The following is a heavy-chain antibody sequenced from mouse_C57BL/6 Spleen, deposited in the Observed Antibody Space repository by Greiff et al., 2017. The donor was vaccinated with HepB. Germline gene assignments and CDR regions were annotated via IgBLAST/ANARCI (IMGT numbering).Heavy chain of an antibody. V-gene: IGHV1-82*01. CDR2: IYPGDGDT. Sequence: VQLQQSGPELVKPGASVKISCKASGYAFSSSWMNWVKQRPGKGLEWIGRIYPGDGDTNYNGKFKGKATLTADKSSSTAYMQLSSLTSEDSAVYFCARSLYDYDTYWGQGTLVTVSA. CDR1: GYAFSSSW. J-gene: IGHJ3*01. D-gene: IGHD2-4*01. CDR3: ARSLYDYDTY.